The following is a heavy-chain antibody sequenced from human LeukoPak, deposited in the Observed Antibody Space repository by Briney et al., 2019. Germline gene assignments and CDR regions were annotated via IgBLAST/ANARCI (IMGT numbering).Heavy chain of an antibody. Sequence: ASVKVSCKASGYTFTSYGISWVRQAPGQGLGWMGWISAYNGNTNYAQKLQSRVTMTTDTSTSTAYMELRSLRSDDTAVYYCARGGYCSGGSCGQRGGGYFDYWGQGTLVTVSS. CDR3: ARGGYCSGGSCGQRGGGYFDY. D-gene: IGHD2-15*01. CDR2: ISAYNGNT. CDR1: GYTFTSYG. V-gene: IGHV1-18*01. J-gene: IGHJ4*02.